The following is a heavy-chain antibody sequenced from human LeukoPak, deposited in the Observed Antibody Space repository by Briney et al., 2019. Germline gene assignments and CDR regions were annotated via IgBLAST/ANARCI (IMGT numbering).Heavy chain of an antibody. Sequence: ASVTVSRKASGYTFTTYDFNWVRQPTGQGLEWMGWMSPNSGSTGYAQNFQGRVTITRNTTTSTTYMELSSLRSEDTAVYYCAGGITLNYPWDWFDPWGQGTLVTVSS. J-gene: IGHJ5*02. CDR3: AGGITLNYPWDWFDP. CDR2: MSPNSGST. CDR1: GYTFTTYD. D-gene: IGHD1-7*01. V-gene: IGHV1-8*03.